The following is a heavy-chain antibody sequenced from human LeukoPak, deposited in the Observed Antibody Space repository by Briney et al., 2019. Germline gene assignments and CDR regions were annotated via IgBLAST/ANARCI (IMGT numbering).Heavy chain of an antibody. J-gene: IGHJ4*02. CDR1: GFTFDDYG. D-gene: IGHD1-26*01. Sequence: GGSLRLSCAASGFTFDDYGMSWVRQAPGKGLEWVSGINWNGGSTGYADSVKGRFTIPRDNAKNSLYLQMNSLRAEDTALYHCARDSSGSYGGIFDYWGQGTLVTVSS. CDR3: ARDSSGSYGGIFDY. V-gene: IGHV3-20*01. CDR2: INWNGGST.